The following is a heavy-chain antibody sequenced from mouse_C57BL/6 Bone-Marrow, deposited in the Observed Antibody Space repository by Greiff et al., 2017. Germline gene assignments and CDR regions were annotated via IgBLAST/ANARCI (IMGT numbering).Heavy chain of an antibody. CDR3: ARFGDYVGFAY. D-gene: IGHD2-4*01. V-gene: IGHV1-64*01. CDR2: IDPNSGST. Sequence: QVHVKQPGAELVKPGASVKLSCKASGYTFTSYWMHWVKQRPGRGLEWIGMIDPNSGSTNYNEKFKSKATLTVDKSSSTAYMQLSSLTSEDSAVYYCARFGDYVGFAYWGQGTGVTVSA. J-gene: IGHJ3*01. CDR1: GYTFTSYW.